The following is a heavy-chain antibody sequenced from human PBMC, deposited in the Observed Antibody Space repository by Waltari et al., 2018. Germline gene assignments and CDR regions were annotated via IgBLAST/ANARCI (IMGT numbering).Heavy chain of an antibody. CDR3: VRLAQRTYKSPVPGRHYYYGMDV. J-gene: IGHJ6*02. V-gene: IGHV3-74*03. D-gene: IGHD3-10*01. Sequence: EEQLLESGGGLLQPGASLRLSCAASGFRSSNYWLIWVRHASAKGLVWVARISNDESSLTYADSVKGRFTISRDNAKNTLFLQMKRLRAEDTAVYYCVRLAQRTYKSPVPGRHYYYGMDVWGQGTTVTVSS. CDR2: ISNDESSL. CDR1: GFRSSNYW.